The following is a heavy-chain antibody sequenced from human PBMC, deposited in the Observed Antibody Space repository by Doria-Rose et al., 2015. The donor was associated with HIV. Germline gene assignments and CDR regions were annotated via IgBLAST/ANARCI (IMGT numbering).Heavy chain of an antibody. Sequence: QVTLKESGPVLVKPTETLTLTCTVSGVSLSSPGMGVSWIRQPPGKALEWLAHIFSDAERYYKTSLKSRLTISRGTSKRQVVLTMTDMDPVDTATYYCARIKSSRWYHKYYFDFWGQGTLVIVSA. V-gene: IGHV2-26*01. CDR3: ARIKSSRWYHKYYFDF. J-gene: IGHJ4*02. CDR1: GVSLSSPGMG. D-gene: IGHD6-13*01. CDR2: IFSDAER.